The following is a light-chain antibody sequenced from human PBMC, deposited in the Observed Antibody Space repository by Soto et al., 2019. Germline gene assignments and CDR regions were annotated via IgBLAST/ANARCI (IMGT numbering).Light chain of an antibody. Sequence: QSVLTQPASVSGSPGQSITISCTGTSSDVGGYNYVSWYQHHPGKAPKIMIYDVSNRPSGVSNRFSGSKSGNTASLIISGLQAEDEADYYCSSYTSSSTLSTYVFGTGTQVTVL. CDR2: DVS. CDR3: SSYTSSSTLSTYV. J-gene: IGLJ1*01. V-gene: IGLV2-14*03. CDR1: SSDVGGYNY.